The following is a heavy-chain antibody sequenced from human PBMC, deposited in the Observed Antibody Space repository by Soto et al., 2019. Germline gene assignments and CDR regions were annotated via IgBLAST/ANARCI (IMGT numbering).Heavy chain of an antibody. Sequence: GGSLRLSCAASGFTFSSYSMNWVRQAPGKGLEWVSSISSSSSYIYYADSVKGRFTISRDNAKNSLYLQMNSLRAEDTAVYYCASGSGGAAAEFDYWGQGTLVTVSS. CDR1: GFTFSSYS. CDR3: ASGSGGAAAEFDY. CDR2: ISSSSSYI. J-gene: IGHJ4*02. V-gene: IGHV3-21*01. D-gene: IGHD6-13*01.